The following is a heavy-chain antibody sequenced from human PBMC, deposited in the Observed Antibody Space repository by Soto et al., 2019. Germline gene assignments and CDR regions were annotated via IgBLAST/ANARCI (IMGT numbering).Heavy chain of an antibody. J-gene: IGHJ4*02. Sequence: QVQLVQSGAEVKKPGSSVKVSCKASGGTFSSYTISWVRQAPGQGLEWMGRIIPILGIANYAQKFQGRVTITADKSTSTAYMELSSLRSEDTAVYYCARDSRSMVRGVITNAFDYWGQGTLVTVSS. CDR3: ARDSRSMVRGVITNAFDY. V-gene: IGHV1-69*08. CDR2: IIPILGIA. D-gene: IGHD3-10*01. CDR1: GGTFSSYT.